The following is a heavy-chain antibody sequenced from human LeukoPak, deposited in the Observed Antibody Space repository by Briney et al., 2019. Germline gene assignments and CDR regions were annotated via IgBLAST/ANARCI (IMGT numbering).Heavy chain of an antibody. CDR1: GYTLTELS. CDR2: INPNSGGT. J-gene: IGHJ4*02. CDR3: ARRHYYDSSGHDY. D-gene: IGHD3-22*01. V-gene: IGHV1-2*02. Sequence: VASVKVSCKVSGYTLTELSMHWVRQAPGQGLEWMGWINPNSGGTNYAQKFQGRVTMTRDTSISTAYMELSRLRSDDTAVYYCARRHYYDSSGHDYWGQGTLVTVSS.